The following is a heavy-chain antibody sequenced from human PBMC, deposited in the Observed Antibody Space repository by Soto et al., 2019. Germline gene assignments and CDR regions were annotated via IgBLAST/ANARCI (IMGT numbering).Heavy chain of an antibody. CDR2: INDISNAI. V-gene: IGHV3-48*04. J-gene: IGHJ3*01. Sequence: EVQLVESGGGLVQPGGSLRLSCKASGFTFTDHSMNWVRHAPGKGLEWLSYINDISNAIHYADSVKGRFAMSRDNAKKSVFLQMNSLRVEDTGVYYCARHRPTTFSADLWGQGTVVTVSS. CDR1: GFTFTDHS. D-gene: IGHD5-12*01. CDR3: ARHRPTTFSADL.